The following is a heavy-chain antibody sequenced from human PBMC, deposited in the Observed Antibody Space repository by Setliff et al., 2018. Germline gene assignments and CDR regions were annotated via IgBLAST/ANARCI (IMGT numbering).Heavy chain of an antibody. Sequence: ASVKVSCKASGYTFTGYYMHWVRQAPGQGLEWMGIIDPSGDYTNYAQKFQGRVTMTRDTSTTTVYMELSSLRSDDTAVYYCARAPLESGYYYGQGHYFDYWGQGTPVTVSS. CDR2: IDPSGDYT. J-gene: IGHJ4*02. CDR3: ARAPLESGYYYGQGHYFDY. D-gene: IGHD5-18*01. CDR1: GYTFTGYY. V-gene: IGHV1-46*01.